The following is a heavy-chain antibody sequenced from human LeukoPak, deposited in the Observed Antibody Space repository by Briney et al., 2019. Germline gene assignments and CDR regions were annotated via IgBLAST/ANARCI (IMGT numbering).Heavy chain of an antibody. D-gene: IGHD3-9*01. V-gene: IGHV3-21*01. Sequence: PGGSLRLSCAASGFTFSSYSMNWVRQAPGTGLERVSSISSSSSYIYYADSVKGRLTISRDNAKNLLYLQMNSLRAEDTAVYYCARWGHDILAGSFDYWGQGTLVTVSS. CDR1: GFTFSSYS. CDR2: ISSSSSYI. CDR3: ARWGHDILAGSFDY. J-gene: IGHJ4*02.